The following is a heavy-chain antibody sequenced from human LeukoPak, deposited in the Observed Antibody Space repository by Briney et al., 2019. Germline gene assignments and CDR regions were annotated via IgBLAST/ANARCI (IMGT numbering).Heavy chain of an antibody. CDR2: IYYSGST. J-gene: IGHJ3*02. Sequence: PSETLSLTCTVSGGSISSYYWSWIRQPPGKGLEWIGYIYYSGSTNYNPSLKSRVTISVDTSKNQFSLKLSSVTAADTAVYYCAREGLRFLEWASDAFDIWGQGTIVTVSS. CDR3: AREGLRFLEWASDAFDI. CDR1: GGSISSYY. V-gene: IGHV4-59*01. D-gene: IGHD3-3*01.